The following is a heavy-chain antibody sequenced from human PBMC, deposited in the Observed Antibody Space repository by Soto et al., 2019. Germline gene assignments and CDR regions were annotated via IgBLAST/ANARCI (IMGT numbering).Heavy chain of an antibody. Sequence: EVQLLESGGGLVQPGGSLRLSCAASGFTFSSYAMSWVRQAPGKGLEWVSAISGSGGSTYYADSVKGRFTISRDNSKNTLYXXMXXLXAXXTAXXXCAKNPRSGWYHYFDYWGQGTLVTVSS. V-gene: IGHV3-23*01. CDR2: ISGSGGST. CDR1: GFTFSSYA. CDR3: AKNPRSGWYHYFDY. D-gene: IGHD6-19*01. J-gene: IGHJ4*02.